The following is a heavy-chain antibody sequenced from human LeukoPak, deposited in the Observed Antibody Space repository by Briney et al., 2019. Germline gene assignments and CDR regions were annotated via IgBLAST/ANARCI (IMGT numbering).Heavy chain of an antibody. D-gene: IGHD5-18*01. V-gene: IGHV3-11*01. Sequence: GGSLRLSCAASGFTFSDYYMSWIRQAPGKGLEWGSYIISRGSTIYYADSVKGRFPISRDNAKNSLYLQMTSLRAEDTAVYYCARAGEYSYGHTWFDPWGQGTLVTVSS. CDR3: ARAGEYSYGHTWFDP. CDR2: IISRGSTI. J-gene: IGHJ5*02. CDR1: GFTFSDYY.